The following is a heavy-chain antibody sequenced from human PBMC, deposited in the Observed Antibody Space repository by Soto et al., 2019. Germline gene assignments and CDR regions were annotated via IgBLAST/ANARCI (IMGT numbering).Heavy chain of an antibody. J-gene: IGHJ5*02. CDR2: IYYSGST. V-gene: IGHV4-39*01. Sequence: SETLSLTCTVSGGSISSSSYYWGWIRQPPGKGLEWIGSIYYSGSTYYNPPLKSRVTISVDTSKNQFSLKLSSVTAADTAVYYCARHRRIVVVPAAPNWFDPWGQGTLVTVSS. CDR1: GGSISSSSYY. D-gene: IGHD2-2*01. CDR3: ARHRRIVVVPAAPNWFDP.